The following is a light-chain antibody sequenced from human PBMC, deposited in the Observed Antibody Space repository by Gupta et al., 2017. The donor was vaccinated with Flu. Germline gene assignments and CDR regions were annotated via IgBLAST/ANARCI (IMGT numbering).Light chain of an antibody. Sequence: PTSLSASVGDRVTITCRASQSVSNFLHWYQQKPGKAPKLLIYAASTVQGGVPSRFSGSGSGTDFTLTINSLRPEDFATYYCQQGDSTPQTFGRGTTVEIK. J-gene: IGKJ4*02. CDR1: QSVSNF. CDR2: AAS. CDR3: QQGDSTPQT. V-gene: IGKV1-39*01.